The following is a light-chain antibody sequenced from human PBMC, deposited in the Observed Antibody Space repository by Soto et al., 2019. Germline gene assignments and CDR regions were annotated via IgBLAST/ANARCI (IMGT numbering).Light chain of an antibody. CDR3: QQYATTWT. Sequence: EIVMTQSPAALSVSPGARATLSCRASQSVTSNLAWYQQKPGQAPRLLMYGASTRATGIPARFGGSGSGTDFTLTISNLESEDFGVYYCQQYATTWTFGQGTKVDIK. V-gene: IGKV3-15*01. CDR1: QSVTSN. CDR2: GAS. J-gene: IGKJ1*01.